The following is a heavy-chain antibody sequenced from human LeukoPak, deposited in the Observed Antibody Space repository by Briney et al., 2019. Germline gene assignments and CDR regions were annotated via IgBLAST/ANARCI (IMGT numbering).Heavy chain of an antibody. D-gene: IGHD6-6*01. CDR1: GGSISTSDYY. CDR2: IYYSGST. Sequence: PSETLSLTCSVSGGSISTSDYYWGWIRQPPGKGLEWIGSIYYSGSTYYNPSLKSRITISVDTSKNQFSLKLSSVTAADTAVYYCARRALGGSSLDYWGQGTLVTVSS. CDR3: ARRALGGSSLDY. J-gene: IGHJ4*02. V-gene: IGHV4-39*01.